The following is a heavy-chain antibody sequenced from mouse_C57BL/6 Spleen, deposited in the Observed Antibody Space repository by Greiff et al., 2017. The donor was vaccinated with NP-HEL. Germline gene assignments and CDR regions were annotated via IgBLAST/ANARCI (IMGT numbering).Heavy chain of an antibody. Sequence: QVQLQQPGAELVKPGASVKLSCKASGYTFTSYWMQWVKQRPGQGLEWIGEIDPSDSYTNSNQKFKGQATLTVDTSSSTAYMQLSSLTSEDSAVYYCSRAGSSYGAMDYWGQGTSVTVSS. V-gene: IGHV1-50*01. D-gene: IGHD1-1*01. CDR2: IDPSDSYT. CDR1: GYTFTSYW. CDR3: SRAGSSYGAMDY. J-gene: IGHJ4*01.